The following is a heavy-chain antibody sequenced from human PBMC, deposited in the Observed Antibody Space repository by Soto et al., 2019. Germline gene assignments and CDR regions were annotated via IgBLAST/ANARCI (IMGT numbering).Heavy chain of an antibody. J-gene: IGHJ6*02. Sequence: GGSLRLSCAASGFTFSGYAMSWVRQAPGKGLDWVSAISGSGGSTSYADSVKCRFTIPRDNSKNTLYLQMNSLRAEDTAVYYCARGLRYGMDVWGQGTTVTVSS. CDR1: GFTFSGYA. CDR2: ISGSGGST. V-gene: IGHV3-23*01. CDR3: ARGLRYGMDV.